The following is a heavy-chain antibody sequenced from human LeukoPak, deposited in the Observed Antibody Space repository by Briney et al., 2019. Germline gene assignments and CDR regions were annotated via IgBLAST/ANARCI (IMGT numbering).Heavy chain of an antibody. V-gene: IGHV5-51*01. D-gene: IGHD2-15*01. J-gene: IGHJ3*02. Sequence: GESLKISCKGSGYSFTSYWIGWVRQMPGKGLEWMGIIYPGDSDTRYSPSFQGQVTISADKSISTAYLQWSRLKASDTAMYYCASPAKRDCSGGSCYPGGAFDIWGQGTMVTVSS. CDR3: ASPAKRDCSGGSCYPGGAFDI. CDR2: IYPGDSDT. CDR1: GYSFTSYW.